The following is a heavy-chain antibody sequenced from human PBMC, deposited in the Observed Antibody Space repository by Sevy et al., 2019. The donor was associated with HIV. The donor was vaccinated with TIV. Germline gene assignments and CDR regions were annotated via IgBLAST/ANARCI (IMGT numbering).Heavy chain of an antibody. CDR1: GGSISSSSYY. Sequence: SETLSLTCTVSGGSISSSSYYWGWIRQPPGKGLEWIGSIYYSGSTYYNPSLKSRVTISVDTSKNQFSLKLSSVTAADTAVYYRARHGGKSGSYLGYGMDVWGQGTTVTVSS. CDR3: ARHGGKSGSYLGYGMDV. CDR2: IYYSGST. J-gene: IGHJ6*02. D-gene: IGHD1-26*01. V-gene: IGHV4-39*01.